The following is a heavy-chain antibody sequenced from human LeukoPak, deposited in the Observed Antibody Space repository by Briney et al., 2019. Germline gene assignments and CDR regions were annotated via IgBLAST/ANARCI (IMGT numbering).Heavy chain of an antibody. D-gene: IGHD5-24*01. Sequence: GGSLRLSCAASGFTLSSYAMSWVRQAPGKGLEWVSAISGSGGSTYYADSVKGRFTISRDNSKNTLYLQMNSLRAEDTAVYYCAKARWLQLFEFDYWGQGTLVTVSS. CDR3: AKARWLQLFEFDY. J-gene: IGHJ4*02. V-gene: IGHV3-23*01. CDR2: ISGSGGST. CDR1: GFTLSSYA.